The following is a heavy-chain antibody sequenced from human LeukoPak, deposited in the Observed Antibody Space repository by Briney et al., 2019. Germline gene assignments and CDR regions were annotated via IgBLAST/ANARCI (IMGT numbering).Heavy chain of an antibody. J-gene: IGHJ4*02. Sequence: GGSLRLSCAASGFTFSDYYMSWIRQAPGKGLEWVSYISSSGSTIYYADSVKGRFTISRDNAKDSLYLQMNSLRAEDTAVYYCARDDWGRYYYDSSGYYSLWGQGTLVTVSS. CDR2: ISSSGSTI. CDR3: ARDDWGRYYYDSSGYYSL. D-gene: IGHD3-22*01. V-gene: IGHV3-11*01. CDR1: GFTFSDYY.